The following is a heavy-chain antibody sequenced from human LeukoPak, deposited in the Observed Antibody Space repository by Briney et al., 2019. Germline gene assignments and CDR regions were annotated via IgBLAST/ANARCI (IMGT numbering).Heavy chain of an antibody. V-gene: IGHV3-20*04. CDR2: TNWNGGST. J-gene: IGHJ4*02. Sequence: RSGGSLRLSCAASGFTFDDYGMSWVRQAPGKGLEWVSGTNWNGGSTGYADSVKGRFTISRDNAKNSLYLQMNSLRAEDTALYYCARGYYYDSSGCYYEVPFDYWGQGTLVTVSS. D-gene: IGHD3-22*01. CDR3: ARGYYYDSSGCYYEVPFDY. CDR1: GFTFDDYG.